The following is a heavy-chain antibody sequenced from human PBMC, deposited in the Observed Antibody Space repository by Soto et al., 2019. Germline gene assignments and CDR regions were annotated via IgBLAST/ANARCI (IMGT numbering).Heavy chain of an antibody. CDR2: INSDGSST. CDR3: ARDSNYEVIDP. CDR1: GFAFTSYW. J-gene: IGHJ5*02. V-gene: IGHV3-74*01. Sequence: EVQLVESGGGLVQPGGSLRLSCAASGFAFTSYWMHWVRQAPGKGLVWVSRINSDGSSTSYADSVKGRFTISRDNAKNTLYLQMNSLRAEDTAVYYCARDSNYEVIDPWGQGTLVTVSS. D-gene: IGHD4-4*01.